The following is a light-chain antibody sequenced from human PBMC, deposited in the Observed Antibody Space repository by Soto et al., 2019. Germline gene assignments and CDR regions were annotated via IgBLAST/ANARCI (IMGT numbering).Light chain of an antibody. Sequence: IQITQSPSTLSASVLDRVTMTCRASQGISSYLAWYQQKPGKAPKLLIYAASTLQSGVPSRFSGSGSGTDFTLTISSLQPEDFATYYCQQLNSYSFTFGQGTRLEIK. J-gene: IGKJ5*01. V-gene: IGKV1-9*01. CDR3: QQLNSYSFT. CDR1: QGISSY. CDR2: AAS.